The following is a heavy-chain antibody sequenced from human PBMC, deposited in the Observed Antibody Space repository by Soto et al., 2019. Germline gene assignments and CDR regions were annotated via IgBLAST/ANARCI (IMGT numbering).Heavy chain of an antibody. Sequence: GTSVKVSCEACGDSFTSYAMHWVRQAPGQRLEWMGWISAGNGNTKYSQKFQGRVTMTTDTSTTTVYMELRSLRSDDTAVYYCARASSDGFDIWGQGTMVTVSS. CDR3: ARASSDGFDI. V-gene: IGHV1-3*01. J-gene: IGHJ3*02. CDR1: GDSFTSYA. CDR2: ISAGNGNT.